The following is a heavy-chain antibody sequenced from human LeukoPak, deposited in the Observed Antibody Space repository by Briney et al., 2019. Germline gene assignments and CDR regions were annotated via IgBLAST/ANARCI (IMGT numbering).Heavy chain of an antibody. CDR3: ARDVVVVPADIHYGMDV. V-gene: IGHV4-34*01. Sequence: SETLSLTGAVYGGSFSDYFSGWIRQPPGKGLEWSVENNHSGRTYYNPSLKSRVTISVDTSKIQFSLNLSSVNPADVAVYYCARDVVVVPADIHYGMDVWGQGTTVTVSS. CDR1: GGSFSDYF. D-gene: IGHD2-2*01. CDR2: NNHSGRT. J-gene: IGHJ6*02.